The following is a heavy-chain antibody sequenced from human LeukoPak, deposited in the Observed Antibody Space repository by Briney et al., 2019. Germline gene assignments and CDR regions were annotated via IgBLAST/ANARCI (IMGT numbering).Heavy chain of an antibody. D-gene: IGHD3-16*02. CDR2: INHSGST. Sequence: SETLSLTCAVYGGSFSGYYWSWIRQPPGKGLEWIGEINHSGSTNYNPSLKSRVTISVDTSKNQFSLKLSSVTAADTAVYYCAKDSQDYVWGSYRNHFDYWGQGTLVTVSS. CDR3: AKDSQDYVWGSYRNHFDY. V-gene: IGHV4-34*01. CDR1: GGSFSGYY. J-gene: IGHJ4*02.